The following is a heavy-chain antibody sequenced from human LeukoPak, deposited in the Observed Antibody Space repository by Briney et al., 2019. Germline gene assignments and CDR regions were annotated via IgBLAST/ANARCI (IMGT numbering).Heavy chain of an antibody. CDR3: AKDRRYDIWTGSLNY. CDR2: INSSCGST. D-gene: IGHD3-9*01. V-gene: IGHV3-23*01. CDR1: GFTFSSYA. J-gene: IGHJ4*02. Sequence: GGSLRLSCAASGFTFSSYALSWVCKAQGPGLELVSVINSSCGSTYYDNSVKNRFTISRDNSKNTLYPQMNSSRAEDKAVYYCAKDRRYDIWTGSLNYWGQAPLVAVSS.